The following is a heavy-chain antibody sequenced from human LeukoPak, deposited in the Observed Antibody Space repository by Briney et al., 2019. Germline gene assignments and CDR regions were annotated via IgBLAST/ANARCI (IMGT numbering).Heavy chain of an antibody. Sequence: SETLSLTCAVYGESFSDYYWTWIRQPPGKGLEWIGEIEDSGSTNPNPSLKSRVTLSVDTSKSQFSLRLNFVTAADTAVYFCARSVSREGHNFIAYYFDYWSQGTLVTVSS. V-gene: IGHV4-34*01. J-gene: IGHJ4*02. D-gene: IGHD5-24*01. CDR2: IEDSGST. CDR3: ARSVSREGHNFIAYYFDY. CDR1: GESFSDYY.